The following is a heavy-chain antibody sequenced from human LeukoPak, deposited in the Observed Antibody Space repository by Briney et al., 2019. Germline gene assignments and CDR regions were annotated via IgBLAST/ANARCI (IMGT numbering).Heavy chain of an antibody. V-gene: IGHV4-34*01. D-gene: IGHD5-24*01. CDR3: ARGGRWLQFRPFDY. Sequence: KPSETLALNCAVYGGFFSGYYWRWIRQPPGKGLEWVGEINHSGSTNYNPSLKSRVTISVDTSKNQFSLKLSSVTAADTAVYYCARGGRWLQFRPFDYWGQGTLVTVSS. CDR2: INHSGST. CDR1: GGFFSGYY. J-gene: IGHJ4*02.